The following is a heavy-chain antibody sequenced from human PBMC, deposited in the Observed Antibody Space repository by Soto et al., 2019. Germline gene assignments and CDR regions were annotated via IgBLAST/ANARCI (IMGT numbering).Heavy chain of an antibody. V-gene: IGHV3-23*01. CDR3: AKVPNWGTHYYFDY. D-gene: IGHD7-27*01. CDR1: GFTFSSYA. J-gene: IGHJ4*02. Sequence: HPGGSLRLSCAASGFTFSSYAMSWVRQAPGKGLEWVSSISSNGGSTYYADSVKGRLTVSRDNSKNTLYLQMNSLRAEDTAVYFCAKVPNWGTHYYFDYWGQGTLVTVSS. CDR2: ISSNGGST.